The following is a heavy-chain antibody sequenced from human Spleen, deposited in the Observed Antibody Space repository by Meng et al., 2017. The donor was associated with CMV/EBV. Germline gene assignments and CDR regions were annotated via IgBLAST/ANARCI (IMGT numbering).Heavy chain of an antibody. V-gene: IGHV1-46*01. D-gene: IGHD6-13*01. CDR2: INPSGGST. CDR3: ARTYSSSHNWFDP. CDR1: GYTFTSYY. Sequence: ASVKVSCKASGYTFTSYYMHWVRQAPGQGLEWMGIINPSGGSTSYAQKFQGRVTITTDESTSTAYMELSSLRSEDTAVYYCARTYSSSHNWFDPWGQGTLVTVSS. J-gene: IGHJ5*02.